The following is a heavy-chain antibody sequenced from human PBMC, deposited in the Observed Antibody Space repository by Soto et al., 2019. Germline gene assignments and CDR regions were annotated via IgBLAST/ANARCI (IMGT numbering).Heavy chain of an antibody. CDR1: GYTFAGYA. CDR3: AKDRDSSGWFSGYYYGVDV. CDR2: INAGNGNT. D-gene: IGHD6-19*01. V-gene: IGHV1-3*01. Sequence: ASVKVSCKASGYTFAGYAMHWVRQAPGQRLEWMGWINAGNGNTKYSQKFQGRVTITRDTSASTAYMELSSLRSEDTAVYYCAKDRDSSGWFSGYYYGVDVWGQGTTVTVSS. J-gene: IGHJ6*02.